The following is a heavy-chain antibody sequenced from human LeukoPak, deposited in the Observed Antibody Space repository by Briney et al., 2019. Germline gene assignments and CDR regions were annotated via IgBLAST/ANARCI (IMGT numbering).Heavy chain of an antibody. V-gene: IGHV3-30*02. Sequence: PGGPLRLSCAASGFTFSSYGMHWVRQAPGKGLEWVAFIRYDGSNKYYADSVKGRFTISRDNSKNTLYLQMNSLRAEDTAVYYCAKVSGDNWNGEGVYWGQGTLVTVSS. CDR1: GFTFSSYG. CDR3: AKVSGDNWNGEGVY. CDR2: IRYDGSNK. J-gene: IGHJ4*02. D-gene: IGHD1-1*01.